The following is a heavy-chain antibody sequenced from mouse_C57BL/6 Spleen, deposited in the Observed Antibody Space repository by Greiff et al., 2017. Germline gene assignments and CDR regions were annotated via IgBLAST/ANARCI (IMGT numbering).Heavy chain of an antibody. Sequence: QVQLQQSGAELVRPGASVTLSCKASGYTFTDYEMHWVKQTPVHGLEWIGAIAPETGGTAYNQKFKGKAILTADKSSSTAYMELRSLTSEDSAVYYCTRESYGSSYYAMDYWGQGTSVTVSS. CDR3: TRESYGSSYYAMDY. CDR1: GYTFTDYE. D-gene: IGHD1-1*01. CDR2: IAPETGGT. J-gene: IGHJ4*01. V-gene: IGHV1-15*01.